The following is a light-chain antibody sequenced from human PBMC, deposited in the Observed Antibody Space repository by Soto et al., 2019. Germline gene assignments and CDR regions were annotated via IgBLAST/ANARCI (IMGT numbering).Light chain of an antibody. V-gene: IGKV1-13*02. J-gene: IGKJ4*01. Sequence: IQLTQSPSSLSASVGDRVTITCRASQGISSALAWYQQKPGKAPKLLIYDASSLEXXXXXXXXXXXXXXXXXXXISSLQPEDFATYYCQQFNSYPLTFGGGTKVEIK. CDR2: DAS. CDR1: QGISSA. CDR3: QQFNSYPLT.